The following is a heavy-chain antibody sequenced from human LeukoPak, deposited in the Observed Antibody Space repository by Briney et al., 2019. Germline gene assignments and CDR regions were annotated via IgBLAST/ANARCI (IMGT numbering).Heavy chain of an antibody. CDR3: ARKGAAGTGFDY. CDR1: GGSINSYY. V-gene: IGHV4-59*01. J-gene: IGHJ4*02. CDR2: IYYRGTT. D-gene: IGHD1-1*01. Sequence: SETLSLTCAVSGGSINSYYWSWIRQPPGKGLEWMGYIYYRGTTNYNPSLKSRVTISVDTSKNQFSLSLNSVTAADTAVYFCARKGAAGTGFDYWGQGTQVTVSS.